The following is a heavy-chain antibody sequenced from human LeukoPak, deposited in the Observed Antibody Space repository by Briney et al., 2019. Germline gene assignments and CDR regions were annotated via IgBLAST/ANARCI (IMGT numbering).Heavy chain of an antibody. Sequence: PSETLSLSCTVSGGSISSYYWSSIRQPPGKGLEWIGYIYYSGSTNYNPSLKSRVTISVDTSKNQFSLKLSSVTAADTAVYYCAREVVSSSWWGGSEWFDPWAQGTLVTVSS. CDR3: AREVVSSSWWGGSEWFDP. CDR1: GGSISSYY. CDR2: IYYSGST. J-gene: IGHJ5*02. V-gene: IGHV4-59*01. D-gene: IGHD6-13*01.